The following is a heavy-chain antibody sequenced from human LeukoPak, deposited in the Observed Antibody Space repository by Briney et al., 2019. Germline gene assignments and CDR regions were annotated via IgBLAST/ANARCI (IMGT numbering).Heavy chain of an antibody. Sequence: PGGSLRLSCAASGFTFSSYGMSWVRQAPGKGLEWVSTFSGGGGSTYYADSVKGRFTISRDTSKNTLYLQMNSLRAEDTAVYYCAKDSAVAGRPFDYWGQGTLVTVSS. CDR2: FSGGGGST. J-gene: IGHJ4*02. D-gene: IGHD6-19*01. CDR3: AKDSAVAGRPFDY. CDR1: GFTFSSYG. V-gene: IGHV3-23*01.